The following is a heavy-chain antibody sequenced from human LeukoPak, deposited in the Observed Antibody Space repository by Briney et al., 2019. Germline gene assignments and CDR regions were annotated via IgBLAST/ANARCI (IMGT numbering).Heavy chain of an antibody. V-gene: IGHV4-34*01. D-gene: IGHD6-6*01. CDR3: AAGPDSSSPTFDY. Sequence: PSETLSLTCAVYGGSFSGCYWSWIRQPPGKGLEWIGEINHSGSTNYNPSLKSRVTISVDTSKNQFSLKLSSVTAADTAVYYCAAGPDSSSPTFDYWGQGTLVTVSS. CDR1: GGSFSGCY. CDR2: INHSGST. J-gene: IGHJ4*02.